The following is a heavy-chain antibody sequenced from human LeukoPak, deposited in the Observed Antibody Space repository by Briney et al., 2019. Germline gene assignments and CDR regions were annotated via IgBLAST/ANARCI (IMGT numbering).Heavy chain of an antibody. J-gene: IGHJ6*04. D-gene: IGHD3-10*02. CDR1: GFTFSSYE. V-gene: IGHV3-48*03. Sequence: GGSLRLTCAASGFTFSSYELNWGRQAQATGLELVSYISTSGSTIYYADPVKGRFTISRDNAKHSLYLKMNSLRAEDTAVYYCAELGITMIGGVWGRGTTVTISS. CDR2: ISTSGSTI. CDR3: AELGITMIGGV.